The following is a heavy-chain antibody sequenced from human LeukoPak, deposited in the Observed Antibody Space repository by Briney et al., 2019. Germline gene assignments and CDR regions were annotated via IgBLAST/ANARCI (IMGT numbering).Heavy chain of an antibody. V-gene: IGHV3-30*18. Sequence: RSLRLSCAASGFTFSSYGMHWVRQAPGKGLEWVAVISYDGSNKYYADSVKGRFTISRDNSKNTLYLQMNSLRAEDTAVYYCAKDPGSIGDYWGQGTLVTVSS. D-gene: IGHD6-13*01. CDR1: GFTFSSYG. CDR2: ISYDGSNK. J-gene: IGHJ4*02. CDR3: AKDPGSIGDY.